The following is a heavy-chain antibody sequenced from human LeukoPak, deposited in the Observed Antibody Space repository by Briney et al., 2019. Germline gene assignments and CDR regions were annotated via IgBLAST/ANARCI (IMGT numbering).Heavy chain of an antibody. D-gene: IGHD4-17*01. CDR2: INPSGGNT. CDR1: GYTFPSYY. CDR3: TREGAYGAHGFDY. J-gene: IGHJ4*02. Sequence: ASVKVSCKASGYTFPSYYMHWVRQASGQGLERMGVINPSGGNTNSAQKFQGRVTMTRDTSTRTVYMELSSLRSEDTAVYYCTREGAYGAHGFDYWGQGTLITVSS. V-gene: IGHV1-46*01.